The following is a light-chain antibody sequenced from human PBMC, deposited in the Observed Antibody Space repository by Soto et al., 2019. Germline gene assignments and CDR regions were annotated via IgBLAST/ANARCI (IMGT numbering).Light chain of an antibody. V-gene: IGLV7-46*01. Sequence: QAVVTQEPSLTVSPGGTVTLTCGSSPVAVTSGHYPYWFQQKPGQAPRTLIYDTSNKHSWTPARFSGSLLGGKAALTLSGAQPEDEAEYYCLLSYSGARGVFGGGTKLTVL. CDR3: LLSYSGARGV. CDR2: DTS. CDR1: PVAVTSGHY. J-gene: IGLJ2*01.